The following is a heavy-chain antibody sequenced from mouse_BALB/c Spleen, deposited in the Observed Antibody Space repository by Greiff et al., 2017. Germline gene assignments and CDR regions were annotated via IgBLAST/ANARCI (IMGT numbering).Heavy chain of an antibody. CDR3: TRRGDYDTASWLAY. CDR2: INPSNGGT. J-gene: IGHJ3*01. D-gene: IGHD2-4*01. V-gene: IGHV1S81*02. CDR1: GYTFTSYY. Sequence: QVQLQQSGAELVKPGASVKLSCKASGYTFTSYYMYWVKQRPGQGLEWIGEINPSNGGTNFNEKFKSKATLTVDKSSSTAYMQLSSLTSEDSAVYYCTRRGDYDTASWLAYWGQGTLVTVSA.